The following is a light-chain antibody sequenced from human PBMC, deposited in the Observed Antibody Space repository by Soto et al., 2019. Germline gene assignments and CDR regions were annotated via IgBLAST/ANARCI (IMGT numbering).Light chain of an antibody. J-gene: IGKJ4*01. V-gene: IGKV1-39*01. CDR1: QSISNY. Sequence: DIQMTQSPSSLSASVRDRVTITCRASQSISNYLNWYQQRPGKAPKLLIFAASSLQSGVPSRFSGSGSGTDFTLTISSLQPEDFATYYCQQSYSSPPTFGGGTRVEI. CDR3: QQSYSSPPT. CDR2: AAS.